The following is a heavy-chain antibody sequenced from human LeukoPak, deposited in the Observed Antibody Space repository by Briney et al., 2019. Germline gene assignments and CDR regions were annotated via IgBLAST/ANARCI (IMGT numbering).Heavy chain of an antibody. CDR1: GFSVSSDY. Sequence: SGGSLRLSCAASGFSVSSDYMAWVRQAPGKGLDWVSIIYRDGSTYYADSVKGRIAMSRDNSKNTLYLQMNSLRAEDTALYYRAISRMAIRWALDTWGQGTMVTVSS. D-gene: IGHD5-24*01. CDR3: AISRMAIRWALDT. J-gene: IGHJ3*02. CDR2: IYRDGST. V-gene: IGHV3-53*01.